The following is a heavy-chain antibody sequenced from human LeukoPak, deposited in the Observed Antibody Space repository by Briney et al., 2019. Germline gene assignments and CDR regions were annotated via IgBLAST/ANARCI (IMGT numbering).Heavy chain of an antibody. Sequence: GGSLRLSCVFSGFTFSNYWMSWVRQAPGKGPEWVANIKENGSEEYYVDSVKGRFTISRDNAKNSLYLQMNSLRAEDTAVYYCARVLSGGSCIFDYWGQGTPVTVSS. CDR2: IKENGSEE. D-gene: IGHD2-15*01. CDR1: GFTFSNYW. CDR3: ARVLSGGSCIFDY. V-gene: IGHV3-7*03. J-gene: IGHJ4*02.